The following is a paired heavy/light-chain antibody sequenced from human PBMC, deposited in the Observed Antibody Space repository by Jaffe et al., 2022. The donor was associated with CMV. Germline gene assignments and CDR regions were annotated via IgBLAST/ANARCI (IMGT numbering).Light chain of an antibody. CDR3: QAWDSRLV. V-gene: IGLV3-1*01. J-gene: IGLJ2*01. CDR2: QDS. CDR1: KLGDKY. Sequence: SYELTQPPSVSVSPGQTASITCSGDKLGDKYACWYQQKPGQSPVLVIYQDSKRPSGIPERFSGSNSGNTATLTISGTQAMDEADYYCQAWDSRLVFGGGTKLTVL.
Heavy chain of an antibody. CDR1: GFSLSNARMG. J-gene: IGHJ6*02. V-gene: IGHV2-26*01. CDR3: ARAPRPNVDPGLYYYYGMDV. D-gene: IGHD1-1*01. CDR2: IFSNDEK. Sequence: QVTLKESGPVLVKPTETLTLTCTVSGFSLSNARMGVSWIRQPPGKALEWLAHIFSNDEKSYSTSLKSRLTISKDTSKSQVVLTMTNMDPVDTATYYCARAPRPNVDPGLYYYYGMDVWGQGTTVTVSS.